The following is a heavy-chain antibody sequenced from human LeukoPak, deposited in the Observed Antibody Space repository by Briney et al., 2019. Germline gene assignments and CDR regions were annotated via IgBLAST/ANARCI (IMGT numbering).Heavy chain of an antibody. V-gene: IGHV3-33*01. J-gene: IGHJ4*02. D-gene: IGHD5-18*01. CDR2: IWYDRTHN. CDR3: AREHRGSSYGHGLDY. CDR1: GFTFSAYV. Sequence: GALHLSCASSGFTFSAYVIDWVRQAPGKGVGGVAVIWYDRTHNYYPDSLKRRFTISRDNSKNTLYLQMNSLRAEDTAVYYCAREHRGSSYGHGLDYWGQGTLVTVSS.